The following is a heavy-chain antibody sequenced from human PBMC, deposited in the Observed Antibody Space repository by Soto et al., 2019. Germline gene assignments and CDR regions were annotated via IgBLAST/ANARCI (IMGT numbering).Heavy chain of an antibody. Sequence: QVHLVESGGGVVQPGGSLTLSCSVSDFAFRLHGIHWVRHTPGKGLEWEAMIWHDGTRKYFRDSVRGRFTISRDSAKNKVYLQMNNLRGDDSALYFCARDRSSSYSYAMDLWGQGTTVTVSS. CDR1: DFAFRLHG. CDR3: ARDRSSSYSYAMDL. CDR2: IWHDGTRK. J-gene: IGHJ6*02. V-gene: IGHV3-33*01. D-gene: IGHD3-10*01.